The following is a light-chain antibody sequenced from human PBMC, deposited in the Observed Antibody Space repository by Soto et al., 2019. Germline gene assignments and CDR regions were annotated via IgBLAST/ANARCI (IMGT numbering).Light chain of an antibody. V-gene: IGKV1-39*01. J-gene: IGKJ1*01. CDR2: KAS. CDR3: LQYPSDWT. Sequence: DVQTNKSPSSVSASVCARVTIPCRASQSISSYLNWYQQKPGKAPKLLIYKASSLERGVPSRFSAGVSGVEFTLNISSVQPEDFATYHCLQYPSDWTFGQGPRWIS. CDR1: QSISSY.